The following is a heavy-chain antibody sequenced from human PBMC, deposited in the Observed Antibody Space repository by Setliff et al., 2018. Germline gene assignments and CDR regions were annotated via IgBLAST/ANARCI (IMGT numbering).Heavy chain of an antibody. V-gene: IGHV5-51*01. CDR2: IYPDDSDT. J-gene: IGHJ4*02. D-gene: IGHD2-21*02. CDR1: GYSLTSYW. CDR3: ARHYFYGGNSFDFDY. Sequence: GESLKISCKGSGYSLTSYWIGWVRQMPGKGLEWMGIIYPDDSDTRYSPSFQGQVTISVDKSTNTAHLQWSRLKASDTATYYCARHYFYGGNSFDFDYWGQGTMVTVSS.